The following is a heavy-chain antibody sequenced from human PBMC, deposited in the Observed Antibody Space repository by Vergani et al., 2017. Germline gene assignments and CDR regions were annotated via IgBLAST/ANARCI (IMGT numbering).Heavy chain of an antibody. CDR2: IIPMFGTA. CDR3: AGGFWSGYGYYYYYMDV. D-gene: IGHD3-3*01. J-gene: IGHJ6*03. CDR1: GGTFSSYA. V-gene: IGHV1-69*01. Sequence: QVQLVQSGAEVKKPGSSVKVSCKASGGTFSSYAISWVREAPGQGLEWMGGIIPMFGTANYAQKFQGRVTITADESTSTACMELSSLRSEDTAVYYCAGGFWSGYGYYYYYMDVWGKGTTVTVSS.